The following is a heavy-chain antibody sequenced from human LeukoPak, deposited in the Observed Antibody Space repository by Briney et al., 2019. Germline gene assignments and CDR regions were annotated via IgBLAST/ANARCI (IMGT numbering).Heavy chain of an antibody. J-gene: IGHJ6*02. CDR1: GGSISSYY. CDR2: IYYSGST. CDR3: ARDPSYYGSGSYHGYYGMDV. D-gene: IGHD3-10*01. V-gene: IGHV4-59*01. Sequence: PSETLSLTCTVSGGSISSYYWSWIRQPPGKGLEWIGYIYYSGSTNYNPSLKSRVTISVDTSKNQFSLKLSSMTAADTAVYYCARDPSYYGSGSYHGYYGMDVWGQGTTVTVSS.